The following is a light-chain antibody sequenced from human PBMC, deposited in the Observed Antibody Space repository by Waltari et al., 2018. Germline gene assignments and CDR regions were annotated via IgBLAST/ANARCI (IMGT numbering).Light chain of an antibody. J-gene: IGKJ4*01. CDR3: QQYYSHFPLT. V-gene: IGKV1-5*03. CDR2: TAS. CDR1: QSISPW. Sequence: DIQMTQSPSTLSASVGDSVTITCRASQSISPWLAWYQQKPGKAPKLLIQTASSLESGVPSRFSGSESGTEFTLTISSLQPDDFATYYCQQYYSHFPLTFGGGTKVEIK.